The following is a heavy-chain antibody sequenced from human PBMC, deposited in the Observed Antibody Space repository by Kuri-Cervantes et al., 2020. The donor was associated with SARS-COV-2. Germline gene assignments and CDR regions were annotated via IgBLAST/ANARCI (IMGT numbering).Heavy chain of an antibody. Sequence: GGFLRLSCAASGFSFSTYGMQWVRQAPGKGLEWVAVIWFDGSNKNYADSVKGRFTVSRDNSKKTLYLEMNSLRAGDTAVYYCAKMDGIRLGIEYWGQGTLVTVSS. CDR3: AKMDGIRLGIEY. V-gene: IGHV3-33*08. J-gene: IGHJ4*02. CDR1: GFSFSTYG. D-gene: IGHD5-24*01. CDR2: IWFDGSNK.